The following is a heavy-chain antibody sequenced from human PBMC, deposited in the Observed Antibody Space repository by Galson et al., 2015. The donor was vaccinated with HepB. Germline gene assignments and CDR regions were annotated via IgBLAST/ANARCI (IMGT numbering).Heavy chain of an antibody. CDR3: ARHAYCSSTSCYSPGDYYYYYYGMDV. CDR2: IDPSDSYT. V-gene: IGHV5-10-1*01. J-gene: IGHJ6*02. D-gene: IGHD2-2*01. CDR1: GYSFTSYW. Sequence: QSGAEVKKPGESLRISCKGSGYSFTSYWISWVRQMPGKGLEWMGRIDPSDSYTNYSPSFQGHVTISADKSISTAYLQWSSLKASDTAMYYCARHAYCSSTSCYSPGDYYYYYYGMDVWGQGTTVTVSS.